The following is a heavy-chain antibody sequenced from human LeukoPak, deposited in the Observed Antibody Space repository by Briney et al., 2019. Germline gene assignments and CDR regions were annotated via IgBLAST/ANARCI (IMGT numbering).Heavy chain of an antibody. CDR3: AKGPDY. J-gene: IGHJ4*02. Sequence: GGSLRLSCAASGFTFSSYAMSWVRQAPGKGLVWVSRIYSDGTSPSYADSVKGRFTISRDNAKNTLYLQMNSLRVEDTALYYCAKGPDYWGQGTLVTVSS. CDR1: GFTFSSYA. CDR2: IYSDGTSP. V-gene: IGHV3-74*01.